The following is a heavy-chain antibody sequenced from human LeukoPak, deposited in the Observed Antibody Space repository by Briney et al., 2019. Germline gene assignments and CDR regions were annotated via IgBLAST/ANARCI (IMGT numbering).Heavy chain of an antibody. CDR2: IRYDGSNK. D-gene: IGHD1-20*01. CDR1: GFTFSSYS. CDR3: AKEHVERITGTRTFDY. Sequence: PGGSLRLSCAASGFTFSSYSMNWVRQAPGKGLEWVAFIRYDGSNKYYADSVKGRFTISRDNSKNTLYLQMNSLRAEDTAVYYCAKEHVERITGTRTFDYWGQGTLVTVSS. J-gene: IGHJ4*02. V-gene: IGHV3-30*02.